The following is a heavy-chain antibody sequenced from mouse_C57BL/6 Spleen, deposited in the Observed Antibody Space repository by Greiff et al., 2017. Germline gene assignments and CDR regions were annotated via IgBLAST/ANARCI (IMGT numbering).Heavy chain of an antibody. Sequence: VQLQQPGAELVMPGASVKLSCKASGYTFTSYWMHWVKQRPGQGLEWIGEIDPSDSYTNYNQKFKGKSTLTVDKSSSTAYMHLSSLTSEDSAVYDGASEGSSGYVPFDYWGQGTTLTVSS. CDR2: IDPSDSYT. CDR3: ASEGSSGYVPFDY. V-gene: IGHV1-69*01. CDR1: GYTFTSYW. J-gene: IGHJ2*01. D-gene: IGHD3-2*02.